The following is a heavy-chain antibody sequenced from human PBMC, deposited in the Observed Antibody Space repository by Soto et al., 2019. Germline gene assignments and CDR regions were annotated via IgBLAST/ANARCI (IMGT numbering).Heavy chain of an antibody. CDR2: IYWDDDN. Sequence: SGPTLVNPTQTLTLTCTFSGFSLSTSGVGVGWIRQPPGKALEWLALIYWDDDNRYSPSLRSRLTITKDTPKNQVVLTMTNMDPMDTATYYCAHQQLFTYPFDYWGQGTLVTVSS. V-gene: IGHV2-5*02. J-gene: IGHJ4*02. CDR3: AHQQLFTYPFDY. D-gene: IGHD6-13*01. CDR1: GFSLSTSGVG.